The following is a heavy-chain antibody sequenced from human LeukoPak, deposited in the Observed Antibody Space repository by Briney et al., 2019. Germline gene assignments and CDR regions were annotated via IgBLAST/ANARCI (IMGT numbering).Heavy chain of an antibody. CDR1: RGSIRSSDYY. V-gene: IGHV4-39*07. J-gene: IGHJ6*03. CDR2: IFYSGTT. CDR3: VRYYSYMDV. Sequence: PSETLSLTCTASRGSIRSSDYYWGWIRQPPGKGLEWIGSIFYSGTTYYNPSLKSRVTISVDTSKNQFSLKLGSVTAADTAVYYCVRYYSYMDVWGKGTTVTVSS. D-gene: IGHD3-10*01.